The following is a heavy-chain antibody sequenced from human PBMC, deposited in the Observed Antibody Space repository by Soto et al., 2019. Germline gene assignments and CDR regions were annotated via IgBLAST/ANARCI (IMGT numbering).Heavy chain of an antibody. CDR3: AREHYGNSAWFDP. V-gene: IGHV1-8*01. CDR1: GYTIPSYD. Sequence: QVQLVQSGAEVKKPGALVKVSCKGSGYTIPSYDINWVRQATGQGLEWMGWMNPNSGNTGYAQKLQGRVTMTRNTSISTAYMQLSSLRSEDTAVYYCAREHYGNSAWFDPWGQGTLVTVSS. D-gene: IGHD3-10*01. CDR2: MNPNSGNT. J-gene: IGHJ5*02.